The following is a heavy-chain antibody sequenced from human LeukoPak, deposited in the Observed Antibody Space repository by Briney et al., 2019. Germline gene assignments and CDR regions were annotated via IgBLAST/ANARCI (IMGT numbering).Heavy chain of an antibody. V-gene: IGHV4-59*01. CDR3: ARGDTTTVTTMGY. CDR2: FYYSGST. D-gene: IGHD4-17*01. CDR1: GGSISSYY. Sequence: SETLSLTCSVSGGSISSYYWSWIRQPPGKGLEWIGYFYYSGSTNYNPSLKSRVSISVDTAKNQLSLMLRSVTTADTAVYYCARGDTTTVTTMGYWGQGPWSPSPQ. J-gene: IGHJ4*02.